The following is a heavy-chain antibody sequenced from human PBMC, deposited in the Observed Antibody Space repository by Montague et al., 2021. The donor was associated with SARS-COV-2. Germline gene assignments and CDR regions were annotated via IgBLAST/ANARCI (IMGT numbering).Heavy chain of an antibody. CDR1: GGSFSGYY. CDR2: INHSGST. CDR3: ARGGGYSYGGIDY. J-gene: IGHJ4*02. D-gene: IGHD5-18*01. V-gene: IGHV4-34*01. Sequence: SETLSLTCAVSGGSFSGYYWSWIRQPPGKGLEWVGEINHSGSTNYNPSLKSRVTISVDTSKNQFSLKLSSVTAADTAVYYCARGGGYSYGGIDYWGQGTLVTVSS.